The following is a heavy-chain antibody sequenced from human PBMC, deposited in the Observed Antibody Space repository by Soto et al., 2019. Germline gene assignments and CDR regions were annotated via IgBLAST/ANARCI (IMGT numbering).Heavy chain of an antibody. V-gene: IGHV1-46*03. J-gene: IGHJ4*02. CDR2: INPSGGST. Sequence: GASVKVSCKASGYTFTSYAMHWVRQAPGQRLEWMGIINPSGGSTSYAQKFQGRVTMTRDTSTSTVYMELSSLRSEDTAVYYCARGRYGDYVDYWGQGTLVTVSS. D-gene: IGHD4-17*01. CDR1: GYTFTSYA. CDR3: ARGRYGDYVDY.